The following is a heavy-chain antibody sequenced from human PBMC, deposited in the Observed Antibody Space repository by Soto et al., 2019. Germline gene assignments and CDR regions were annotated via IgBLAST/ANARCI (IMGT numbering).Heavy chain of an antibody. J-gene: IGHJ5*02. CDR2: ISSHGDTT. V-gene: IGHV3-23*01. CDR3: ARDHYAFWSGFPPTIRLHP. CDR1: GFLFSSYA. Sequence: GGSLRLSCEASGFLFSSYAMNWVRQAPGKGLEWVSSISSHGDTTYYAESVRGRFTISRDNSKNTLFLQMNSLRAGDTAVYFCARDHYAFWSGFPPTIRLHPWGPGTLVNVSS. D-gene: IGHD3-3*01.